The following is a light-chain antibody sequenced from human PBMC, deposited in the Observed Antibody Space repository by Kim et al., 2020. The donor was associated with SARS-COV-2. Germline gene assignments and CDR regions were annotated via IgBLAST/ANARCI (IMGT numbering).Light chain of an antibody. J-gene: IGKJ2*03. Sequence: DIHMTQSPSSLSASVGDRVTITCRASQSIGRFVNWYQQKPGKAPGLLIYSASTLQTGVPSRFSGSGSGTDFTLSIDSLQPEDFAAYFCQQNYNTPYSFGQENNLEI. V-gene: IGKV1-39*01. CDR1: QSIGRF. CDR2: SAS. CDR3: QQNYNTPYS.